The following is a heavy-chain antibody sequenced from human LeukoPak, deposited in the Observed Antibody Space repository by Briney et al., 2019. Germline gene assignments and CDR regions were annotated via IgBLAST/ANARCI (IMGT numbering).Heavy chain of an antibody. D-gene: IGHD3-22*01. CDR2: ISSSSNYI. J-gene: IGHJ4*02. V-gene: IGHV3-21*01. CDR3: ARDTNYYDSSGYYFEY. Sequence: GGSLRLSCAASGFTFSTSNMNWVRQAPGKGLEWVSSISSSSNYIYYADSVKGRFTISRDNAKNSLYLQMNSLRAEDTAVYYCARDTNYYDSSGYYFEYWGQGTLVTVSS. CDR1: GFTFSTSN.